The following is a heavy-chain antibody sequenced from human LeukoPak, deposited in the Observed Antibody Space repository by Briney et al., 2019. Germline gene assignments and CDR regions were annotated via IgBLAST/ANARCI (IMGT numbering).Heavy chain of an antibody. CDR1: GFTFSDYY. J-gene: IGHJ4*02. CDR2: ISSRSSYT. Sequence: PGGSLRLSCAASGFTFSDYYMSWLRQAPGEGLEWVSYISSRSSYTNYADSVEGRFTISRENAKNSLYLQMNSLRAEDTAVYYCARESFSGDSSGYYGYWGQGTLVTVSS. D-gene: IGHD3-22*01. CDR3: ARESFSGDSSGYYGY. V-gene: IGHV3-11*06.